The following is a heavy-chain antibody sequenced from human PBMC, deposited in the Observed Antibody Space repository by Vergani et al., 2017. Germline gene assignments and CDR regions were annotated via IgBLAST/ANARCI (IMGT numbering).Heavy chain of an antibody. D-gene: IGHD3/OR15-3a*01. V-gene: IGHV3-74*03. CDR2: ISPDGRTT. Sequence: DVDLVESGGGFVQPGGSRRLSCAASGFSFRTFSMFWVRQPPGKGLAWVSKISPDGRTTEYADSVRGRFTISRDNANSMLYLQMNSLRDDDTAVYYCARGETRTDWFDPWGQGTLVTVSS. J-gene: IGHJ5*02. CDR1: GFSFRTFS. CDR3: ARGETRTDWFDP.